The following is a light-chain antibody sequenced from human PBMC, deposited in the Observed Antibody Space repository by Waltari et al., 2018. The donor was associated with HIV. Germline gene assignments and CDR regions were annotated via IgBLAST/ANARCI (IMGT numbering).Light chain of an antibody. Sequence: QSALTQPPSASGSPGQSVTISCTGTSSDVGGYDYVSWYQHHPGKAPKLMIYEVTKRPSGVPDRFSGSKSGTSASLAISGLRSEDEADYYCAAWGDSLTSFVFGTGTKVTVL. CDR2: EVT. CDR3: AAWGDSLTSFV. J-gene: IGLJ1*01. CDR1: SSDVGGYDY. V-gene: IGLV2-8*01.